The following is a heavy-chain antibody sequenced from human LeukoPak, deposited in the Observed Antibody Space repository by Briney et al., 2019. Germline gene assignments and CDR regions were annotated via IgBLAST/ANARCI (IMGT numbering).Heavy chain of an antibody. CDR1: GGTFSSYA. Sequence: ASVKVSCKASGGTFSSYAISWVRQAPGQGLEWMGGIIPIFGTANYAQKFQGRVTITADESTSTAYMELSSLRSEDTAVYYCATDTGYYYGSGSYCFDYWGQGTLVTVSS. J-gene: IGHJ4*02. V-gene: IGHV1-69*13. CDR2: IIPIFGTA. CDR3: ATDTGYYYGSGSYCFDY. D-gene: IGHD3-10*01.